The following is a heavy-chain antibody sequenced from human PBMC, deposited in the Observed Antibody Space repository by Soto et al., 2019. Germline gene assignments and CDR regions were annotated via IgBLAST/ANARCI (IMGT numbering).Heavy chain of an antibody. V-gene: IGHV4-59*01. D-gene: IGHD4-17*01. CDR1: GGSISSYY. Sequence: PSETLSLTCTVSGGSISSYYWSWIRQPPGKGLEWIGYIYYSGSTNYNPSLKNRVTISVDTSKNQFSLKLSSVTAADTAVYYCASQGPTAIFDYWGQGTLVTVSS. CDR2: IYYSGST. CDR3: ASQGPTAIFDY. J-gene: IGHJ4*02.